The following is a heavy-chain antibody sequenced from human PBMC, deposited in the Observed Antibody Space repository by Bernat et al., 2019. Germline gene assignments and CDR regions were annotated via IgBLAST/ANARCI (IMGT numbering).Heavy chain of an antibody. CDR3: AKGGEAYRDFRTDY. J-gene: IGHJ4*02. CDR2: ISGSGGSP. Sequence: EVQLVESGGGLVQPGGSLRLSCAASGFTFSSYAMSWVRQAPGKGLEWVSVISGSGGSPYYADSLKGRFTISRDNSKNTLYLQMISLRAEDTAIYYWAKGGEAYRDFRTDYWGQGTLVTVSP. D-gene: IGHD3-10*01. CDR1: GFTFSSYA. V-gene: IGHV3-23*04.